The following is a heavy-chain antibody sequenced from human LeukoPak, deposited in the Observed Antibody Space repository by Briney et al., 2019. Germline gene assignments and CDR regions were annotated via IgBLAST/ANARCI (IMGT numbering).Heavy chain of an antibody. CDR3: GRGGNGIDI. CDR2: INSDESNT. CDR1: GFTFTYHW. D-gene: IGHD2-8*01. J-gene: IGHJ3*02. Sequence: GGSLRLSCAASGFTFTYHWMHWVRQGPGKGLVWVSRINSDESNTNSYADSVKGRFIISRDNAKNTLYLQMNSLRAEDTAVYFCGRGGNGIDIWGQGTTVIVSS. V-gene: IGHV3-74*01.